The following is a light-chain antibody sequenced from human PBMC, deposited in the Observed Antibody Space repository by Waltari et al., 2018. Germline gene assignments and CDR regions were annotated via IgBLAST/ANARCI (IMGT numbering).Light chain of an antibody. Sequence: QSVLTQPPSVAAAPGQKVTISCSGSNSTPGNHYVSWYQQLPETAPKLLVYDDAKRPSVIPDRFSGSKSGTSATLGITGLQTGDEAVYYCGTWDINLSAVVFGGGTKLTVL. CDR3: GTWDINLSAVV. J-gene: IGLJ2*01. V-gene: IGLV1-51*01. CDR2: DDA. CDR1: NSTPGNHY.